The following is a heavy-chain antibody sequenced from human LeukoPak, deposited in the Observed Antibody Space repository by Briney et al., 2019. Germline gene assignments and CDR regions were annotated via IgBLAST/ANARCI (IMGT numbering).Heavy chain of an antibody. V-gene: IGHV3-9*01. D-gene: IGHD3-9*01. CDR3: AKGHYDILTGYYYDAFDI. CDR1: GFTFDDYA. J-gene: IGHJ3*02. Sequence: GGSLRLSCAASGFTFDDYAMHWVRQAPGKGLEWVSGISWNSGSIGYADSVKGRVTISRDNDKNSLYLQMNSLRAEDTALYYCAKGHYDILTGYYYDAFDIWGQGTMVTASS. CDR2: ISWNSGSI.